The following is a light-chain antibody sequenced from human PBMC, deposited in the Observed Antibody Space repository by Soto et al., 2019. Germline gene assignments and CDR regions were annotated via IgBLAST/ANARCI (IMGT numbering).Light chain of an antibody. Sequence: SLGASVKLTCTLSSGHSSYAIAWHQQQPEKGPRYLMKLNSDGSHSKGDGIPDRFSGSSSGAERYLIISSLQSEDEADYYCQTWGTGIHVFGTGTKLTVL. V-gene: IGLV4-69*01. J-gene: IGLJ1*01. CDR2: LNSDGSH. CDR1: SGHSSYA. CDR3: QTWGTGIHV.